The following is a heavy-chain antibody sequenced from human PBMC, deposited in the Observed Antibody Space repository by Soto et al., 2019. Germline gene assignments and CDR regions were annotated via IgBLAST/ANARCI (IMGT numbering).Heavy chain of an antibody. J-gene: IGHJ3*01. V-gene: IGHV4-61*01. Sequence: QVQLQESGPGLVKPSETLSLTCSVTGDSVTRGSYYWSWIRQPPGKGLQWIGYIHNSGITNYTPNPSRWSRVSLSLDTSRNQFSLCLRSVTAADTALYYCARYCPDIVGRAIEAFSVWGQGTMVTVSS. D-gene: IGHD2-15*01. CDR2: IHNSGIT. CDR1: GDSVTRGSYY. CDR3: ARYCPDIVGRAIEAFSV.